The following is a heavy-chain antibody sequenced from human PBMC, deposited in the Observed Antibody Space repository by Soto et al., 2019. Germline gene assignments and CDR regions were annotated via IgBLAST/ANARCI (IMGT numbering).Heavy chain of an antibody. CDR1: GFTFTSYW. J-gene: IGHJ4*02. Sequence: EVQLVESGGGSVQPGGSLRLSCAVSGFTFTSYWMHWVRQAPGERLQWVARINVDGGRTSYGDSVKGRFTISRDNANNTLYLQMNSLRGEDTAVYYCAREGWRALDYWGQGSLITVSA. V-gene: IGHV3-74*01. CDR3: AREGWRALDY. CDR2: INVDGGRT.